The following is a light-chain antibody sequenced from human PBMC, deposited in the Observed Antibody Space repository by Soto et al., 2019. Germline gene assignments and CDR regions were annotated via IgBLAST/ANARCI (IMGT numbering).Light chain of an antibody. CDR1: STVDSIY. CDR2: GAT. CDR3: QQYCSSLT. Sequence: ETVLTQSPGTLSLSPGERASLSCRASSTVDSIYLAWYQPKPGQAPRLLIYGATNRATGIPDRFSGSGSGTDFTLTISRLEPEDFAVDYCQQYCSSLTFGGGTKVEIK. J-gene: IGKJ4*01. V-gene: IGKV3-20*01.